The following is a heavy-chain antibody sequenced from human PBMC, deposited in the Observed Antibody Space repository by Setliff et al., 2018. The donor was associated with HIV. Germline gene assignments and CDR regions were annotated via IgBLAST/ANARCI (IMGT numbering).Heavy chain of an antibody. V-gene: IGHV3-21*04. Sequence: PGGSLRLSCAASGFTFSRYSMNWFRQAPGKGLEWVSSISSSSSYIYHADSVKGRFTISRDNAKNSLYLQMNSLRAEYMALYFCAKGHSSSTPHNGFDYWGQGTLVAVSS. J-gene: IGHJ4*02. CDR1: GFTFSRYS. CDR2: ISSSSSYI. CDR3: AKGHSSSTPHNGFDY. D-gene: IGHD6-6*01.